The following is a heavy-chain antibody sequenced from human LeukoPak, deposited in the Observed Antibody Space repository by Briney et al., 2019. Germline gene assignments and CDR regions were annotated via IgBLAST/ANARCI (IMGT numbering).Heavy chain of an antibody. CDR2: INHSGST. J-gene: IGHJ4*02. V-gene: IGHV4-34*01. CDR3: ARGEVGGDYVVGSFDY. D-gene: IGHD4-17*01. Sequence: SETLSLTCAVYGGSFSGYYWSWIRQPPGKGLEWIGEINHSGSTNYNPSLKSRVTISVDTFKNQFSLKLSSVTAADTAVYYCARGEVGGDYVVGSFDYWGQGTLVTVSS. CDR1: GGSFSGYY.